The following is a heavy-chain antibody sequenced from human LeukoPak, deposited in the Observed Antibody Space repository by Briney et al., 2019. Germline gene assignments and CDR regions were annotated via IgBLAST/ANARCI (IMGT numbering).Heavy chain of an antibody. CDR1: GFTVSSNY. V-gene: IGHV3-53*01. CDR2: IYSGGST. D-gene: IGHD5-24*01. J-gene: IGHJ4*02. Sequence: GGSLRLSCAASGFTVSSNYMSWVRQAPGKGLEGVSVIYSGGSTYYADSVKGRFTISGDNSKNTLYLQMNSLRAEDTAVYYCAHGYNSRPFDYWGQGTLVTVSS. CDR3: AHGYNSRPFDY.